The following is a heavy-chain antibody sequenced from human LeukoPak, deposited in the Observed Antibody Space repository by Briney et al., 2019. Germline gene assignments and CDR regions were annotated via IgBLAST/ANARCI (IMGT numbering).Heavy chain of an antibody. D-gene: IGHD2-2*01. Sequence: GGSLRLSCAASGFTFSNAWMSWVRQAPGKGLEWVGRIKSKTDGGTTDYAAPVKGRFTISRDDSKNTLYLQMNSLKTEDTAVYYCTTDPPVPAVDAFDIWGQGTMVTVSS. J-gene: IGHJ3*02. CDR2: IKSKTDGGTT. CDR1: GFTFSNAW. V-gene: IGHV3-15*01. CDR3: TTDPPVPAVDAFDI.